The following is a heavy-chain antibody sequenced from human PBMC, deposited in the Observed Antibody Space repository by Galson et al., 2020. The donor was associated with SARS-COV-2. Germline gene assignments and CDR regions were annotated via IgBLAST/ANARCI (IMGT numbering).Heavy chain of an antibody. CDR3: ARRGGTVTTQHFEL. D-gene: IGHD4-17*01. CDR1: GGTISTPRYF. V-gene: IGHV4-39*01. J-gene: IGHJ2*01. CDR2: TYYSGTT. Sequence: SETLSLTCTVYGGTISTPRYFWAWIRQPPGQGLEWIGTTYYSGTTYYNPSLRSRVTISVDTSRNQFSLKLNSVTAADTAVYYCARRGGTVTTQHFELWGRGTLVTVSS.